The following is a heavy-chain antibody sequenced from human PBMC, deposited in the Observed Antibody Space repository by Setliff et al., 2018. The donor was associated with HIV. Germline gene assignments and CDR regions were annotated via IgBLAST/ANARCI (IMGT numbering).Heavy chain of an antibody. D-gene: IGHD2-8*01. Sequence: SETLSLTCTVSGVSISNYYWSWIRQPPGKGLEWIGEIHHTGYINYHPSFKSRVTISLDTSRDQFSLKLTSVTAADTAVYYCARGGTSSNWFDPWGQGTLVTVSS. CDR2: IHHTGYI. CDR3: ARGGTSSNWFDP. J-gene: IGHJ5*02. CDR1: GVSISNYY. V-gene: IGHV4-34*01.